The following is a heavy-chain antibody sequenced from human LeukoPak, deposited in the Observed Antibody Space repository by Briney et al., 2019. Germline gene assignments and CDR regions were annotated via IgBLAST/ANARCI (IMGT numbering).Heavy chain of an antibody. V-gene: IGHV3-7*01. J-gene: IGHJ4*02. Sequence: YPGGSLRLSCAASGFTFSSYSMNWVRQAPGKGLEWVASIKQDGSEKYYVDSVKGRFTISRDNAKNSLYLQMNSLRAEDTAVYYCARFYGDYVAYFDYWGQGTLVTVSS. CDR3: ARFYGDYVAYFDY. CDR1: GFTFSSYS. CDR2: IKQDGSEK. D-gene: IGHD4-17*01.